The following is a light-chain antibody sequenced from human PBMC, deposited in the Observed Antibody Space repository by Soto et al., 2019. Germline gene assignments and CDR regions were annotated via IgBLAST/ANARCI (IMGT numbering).Light chain of an antibody. CDR2: EVS. J-gene: IGLJ2*01. Sequence: QPASVSGSPGQSITISCTGTSSDVGGYNYVSWYQQHPGKAPKLMIYEVSNRPSGVSNRFSGSKSGNTSSLTISGLQAEDEADYYCSSYTSSSTPHVVFGGGTKVTVL. CDR3: SSYTSSSTPHVV. CDR1: SSDVGGYNY. V-gene: IGLV2-14*01.